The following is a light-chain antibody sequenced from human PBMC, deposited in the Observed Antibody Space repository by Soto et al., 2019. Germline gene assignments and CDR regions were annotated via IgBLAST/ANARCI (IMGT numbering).Light chain of an antibody. CDR2: DVS. V-gene: IGLV2-11*01. J-gene: IGLJ7*01. CDR3: CSYVGCWV. CDR1: SSDFGGYKY. Sequence: QSALTQPRSVSGSPGQSVSISCAGTSSDFGGYKYVSWYQQHPGKAPKLMIFDVSERPSGVPDRYSGSKSGNTASLTISGLRAEDEADYFCCSYVGCWVCGGGTQLTVL.